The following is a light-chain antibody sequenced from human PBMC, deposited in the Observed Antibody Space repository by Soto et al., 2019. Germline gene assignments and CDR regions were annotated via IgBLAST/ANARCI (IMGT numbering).Light chain of an antibody. V-gene: IGLV1-40*01. CDR3: QSYDSSLTTLV. CDR1: SSNIGAEYD. CDR2: GDN. J-gene: IGLJ1*01. Sequence: QSALTQPPSVSGAPGQRVAISCTGSSSNIGAEYDVHWYQQLPGTAPKRLIYGDNNRPSGVPDRFSGSKSGTSASLAITGLQPEDEADYYCQSYDSSLTTLVFGTGTNVTVL.